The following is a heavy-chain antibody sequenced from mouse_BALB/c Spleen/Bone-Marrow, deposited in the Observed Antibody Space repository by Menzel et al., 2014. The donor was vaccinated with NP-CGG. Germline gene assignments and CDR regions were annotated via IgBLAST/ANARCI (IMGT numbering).Heavy chain of an antibody. CDR3: ATYYSIFSTYAY. Sequence: VQLKQSGTELVKPGASVKLSCTASGFNIKDTYMHWVKQRPEQGLEWIGRIDPANGNTKYDPKFQGKATITADTSSNTAYLQFSSLTSEDTPVYYSATYYSIFSTYAYSGQRTLVTVSA. V-gene: IGHV14-3*02. CDR1: GFNIKDTY. CDR2: IDPANGNT. D-gene: IGHD1-1*01. J-gene: IGHJ3*01.